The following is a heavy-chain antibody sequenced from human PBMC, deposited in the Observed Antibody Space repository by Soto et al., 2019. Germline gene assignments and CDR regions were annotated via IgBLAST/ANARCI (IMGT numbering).Heavy chain of an antibody. V-gene: IGHV2-5*02. Sequence: QITLKESGPTLVRPTQTLTLTCTFSGFSLSTTGVGVGWIRQPPGKALEWLALIYWDDDKRYSPSLKSRLTLPKDTSKNEVILTMTNMDPVDTARYYCAQRLPHYGLGRERGNGFDPWGQGTLVTVSS. CDR1: GFSLSTTGVG. D-gene: IGHD3-10*01. CDR2: IYWDDDK. J-gene: IGHJ5*02. CDR3: AQRLPHYGLGRERGNGFDP.